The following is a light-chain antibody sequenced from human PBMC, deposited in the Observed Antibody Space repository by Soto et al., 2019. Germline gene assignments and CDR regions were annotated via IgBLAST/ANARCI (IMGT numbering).Light chain of an antibody. CDR2: DTS. Sequence: EIVLTQSPATLSLFPGERATLSCRASQSLSSCLSWYQQKPGQAPRVLIYDTSTRATGIPARFSGSGSGTDFTLTISSLEPEDSAVYYCHQRSNWWTFGQGTKVDIK. V-gene: IGKV3-11*01. CDR1: QSLSSC. CDR3: HQRSNWWT. J-gene: IGKJ1*01.